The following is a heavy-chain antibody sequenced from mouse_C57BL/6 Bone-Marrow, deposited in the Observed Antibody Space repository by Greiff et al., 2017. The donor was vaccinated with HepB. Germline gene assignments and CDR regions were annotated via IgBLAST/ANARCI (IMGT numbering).Heavy chain of an antibody. CDR2: IHPNSGST. V-gene: IGHV1-64*01. CDR1: GYTFTSYW. CDR3: ARYGVDYDYGSSFDY. Sequence: QVQLKQPGAELVKPGASVKLSCKASGYTFTSYWMHWVKQRPGQGLEWIGMIHPNSGSTNYNEKFKSKATLTVDKSSSTAYMQLSSLTSEDSAVYYCARYGVDYDYGSSFDYWGQGTTLTVSS. D-gene: IGHD1-1*01. J-gene: IGHJ2*01.